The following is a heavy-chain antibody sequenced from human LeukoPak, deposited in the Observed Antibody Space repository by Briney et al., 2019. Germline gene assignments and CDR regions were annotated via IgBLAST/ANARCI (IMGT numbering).Heavy chain of an antibody. CDR2: MKEDGSEE. CDR3: VRGGARYFES. J-gene: IGHJ4*02. Sequence: GGSLRLSCAASGFTFSSQMMSWVRQAPGKGLEWVAKMKEDGSEEKYVDSVKGRFTISRDNGKKSLFLQMDSLRAEDTAVYYCVRGGARYFESWGQGTLVTVSS. CDR1: GFTFSSQM. D-gene: IGHD3-16*01. V-gene: IGHV3-7*01.